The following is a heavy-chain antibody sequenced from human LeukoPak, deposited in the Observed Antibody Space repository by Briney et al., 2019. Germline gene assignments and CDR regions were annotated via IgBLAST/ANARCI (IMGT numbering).Heavy chain of an antibody. CDR2: ISGSGYST. CDR1: GFTFSRYA. V-gene: IGHV3-23*01. J-gene: IGHJ4*02. D-gene: IGHD3-3*01. CDR3: AKEGDVYYDFWSGYHFDY. Sequence: PGGSLRLSCAVSGFTFSRYAMSWVRQAPGKGLEWVSAISGSGYSTYYVDSVKGRFTISRDNSKNTLYLQMSSLGAEDTAVYYCAKEGDVYYDFWSGYHFDYWGQGTLVTVSS.